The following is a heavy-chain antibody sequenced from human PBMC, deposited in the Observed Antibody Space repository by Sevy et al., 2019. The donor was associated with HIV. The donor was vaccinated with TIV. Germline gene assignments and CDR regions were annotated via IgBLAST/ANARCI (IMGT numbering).Heavy chain of an antibody. CDR3: VKGRITDAAYYYGLDV. J-gene: IGHJ6*02. CDR1: GVSFEDYG. CDR2: INYNSGRV. D-gene: IGHD3-16*01. Sequence: ALRLSCATFGVSFEDYGMHWVRQSPERGLEWVAGINYNSGRVGYIDSVKGRFTIFRDNAKQSLYLQMTSLKPEDSALYHCVKGRITDAAYYYGLDVWGQGTTVTVSS. V-gene: IGHV3-9*01.